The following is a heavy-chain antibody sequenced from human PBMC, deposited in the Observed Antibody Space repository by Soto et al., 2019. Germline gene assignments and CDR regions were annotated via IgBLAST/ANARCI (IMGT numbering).Heavy chain of an antibody. J-gene: IGHJ6*02. CDR3: ARSILGYCSGGSCAELINYYGMDV. D-gene: IGHD2-15*01. Sequence: ASVKVSCKASGGTFSSYAISWVRQAPGQGLEWMGGIIPIFGTANYAQKFQGRVTITADESTSTAYMELSSLRSEDTAVYYCARSILGYCSGGSCAELINYYGMDVWGQGTTVTVSS. CDR1: GGTFSSYA. V-gene: IGHV1-69*13. CDR2: IIPIFGTA.